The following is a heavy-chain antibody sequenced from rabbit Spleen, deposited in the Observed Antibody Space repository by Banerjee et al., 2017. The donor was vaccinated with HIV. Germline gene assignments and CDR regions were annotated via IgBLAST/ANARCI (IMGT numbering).Heavy chain of an antibody. CDR3: ARDLLGVIGWNFYL. D-gene: IGHD1-1*01. Sequence: QEQLVESGGGLVQPEGSLTLTCKASGFSFSDRDVMCWVRQAPGKGLEWIACINAATAKPVCATWAKGRFTISRTSSTTVTLRMTSLTAADRATYFCARDLLGVIGWNFYLWGPGTLVTVS. V-gene: IGHV1S45*01. J-gene: IGHJ4*01. CDR2: INAATAKP. CDR1: GFSFSDRDV.